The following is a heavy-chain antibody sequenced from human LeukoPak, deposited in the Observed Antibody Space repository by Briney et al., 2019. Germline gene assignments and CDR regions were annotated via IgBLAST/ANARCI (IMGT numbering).Heavy chain of an antibody. CDR1: GGSINRYY. CDR3: TRVGGDDFWSGYYTPYFDY. J-gene: IGHJ4*02. Sequence: SETLSLTCTVSGGSINRYYWSWIRQPPGKGLEWIGYIYYSGSTNYNPSLKSRATISADTSKNQFSLKLSSVTAADTAVYYCTRVGGDDFWSGYYTPYFDYWGQGTLVTVSS. CDR2: IYYSGST. D-gene: IGHD3-3*01. V-gene: IGHV4-59*01.